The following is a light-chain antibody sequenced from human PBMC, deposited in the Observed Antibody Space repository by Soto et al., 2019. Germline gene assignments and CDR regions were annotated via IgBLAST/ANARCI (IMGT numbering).Light chain of an antibody. J-gene: IGKJ1*01. CDR1: QSVGSL. CDR2: DAS. CDR3: QQRTNWLWT. Sequence: EIVLTQSPGTLSLSPGERAILSCRASQSVGSLLAWYQHNPGQAPRLLIFDASYRAAGIPARFRGSGSGTDLTITIDSLEPEDCEVYDCQQRTNWLWTFGPGTKVDIK. V-gene: IGKV3-11*01.